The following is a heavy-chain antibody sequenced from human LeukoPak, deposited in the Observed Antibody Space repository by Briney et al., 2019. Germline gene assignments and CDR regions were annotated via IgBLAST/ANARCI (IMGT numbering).Heavy chain of an antibody. D-gene: IGHD1-1*01. CDR1: GGSISSYY. J-gene: IGHJ5*02. CDR2: IYTSGST. V-gene: IGHV4-4*07. CDR3: ARDLGGVQLERATPNWFDP. Sequence: PSETLSLTCTVSGGSISSYYWSWIRQPAGKGLEWIGRIYTSGSTNYNPSLKSRVTMSVDTSKNQFSLKLSSVTAADTAVYYCARDLGGVQLERATPNWFDPWGQGTLVTVSS.